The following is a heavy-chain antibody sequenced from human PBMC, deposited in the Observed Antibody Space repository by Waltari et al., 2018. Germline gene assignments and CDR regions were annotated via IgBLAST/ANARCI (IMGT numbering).Heavy chain of an antibody. CDR1: GFTYRNYP. CDR3: AKGAQYQLLNFYFDS. CDR2: ISSTGGTI. Sequence: EVQLVDSGGGLVQPGGSLRLSCAASGFTYRNYPMTWVRQAPGKGLGWVSSISSTGGTIHYAASVKGRFTISRDDSKNTLYLQMHNLRAEDTAVYYCAKGAQYQLLNFYFDSWGQGTLVTVSS. D-gene: IGHD2-2*01. V-gene: IGHV3-23*04. J-gene: IGHJ4*02.